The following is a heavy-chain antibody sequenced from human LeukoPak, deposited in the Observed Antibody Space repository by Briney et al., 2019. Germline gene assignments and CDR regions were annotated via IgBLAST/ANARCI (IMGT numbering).Heavy chain of an antibody. D-gene: IGHD3-10*01. J-gene: IGHJ4*02. Sequence: NPSQTLSLTCTVSGGSISSYYWSWIRQPPGKGLEWIGYISYSGSTNYNPSLKSRVTRSVDTSRNQFSLKLSSVTAADTAVYYCARGRLGGSGSYYNVLDYWGEGTLVTVSS. CDR1: GGSISSYY. CDR2: ISYSGST. CDR3: ARGRLGGSGSYYNVLDY. V-gene: IGHV4-59*01.